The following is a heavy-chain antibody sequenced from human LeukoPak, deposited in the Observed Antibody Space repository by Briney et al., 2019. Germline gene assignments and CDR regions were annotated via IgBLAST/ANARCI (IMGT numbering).Heavy chain of an antibody. Sequence: GRSLRLSCVASGFTFSSYGMHWVRQAPGKGLEWVAVISFDGGNKYYADSVKGRITISRDNSKNTLYLQMNSLRAEDTAVYYCANIVEVPSDSFDVWGQGTMVTVSS. CDR1: GFTFSSYG. J-gene: IGHJ3*01. CDR2: ISFDGGNK. D-gene: IGHD2-21*01. CDR3: ANIVEVPSDSFDV. V-gene: IGHV3-30*18.